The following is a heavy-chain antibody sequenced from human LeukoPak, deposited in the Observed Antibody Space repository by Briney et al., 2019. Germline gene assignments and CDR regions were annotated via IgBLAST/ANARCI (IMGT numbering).Heavy chain of an antibody. J-gene: IGHJ4*02. V-gene: IGHV3-30*18. Sequence: GGSLRLSCAASGFTFDDYAMHWVRQAPGKGLEWVAVISYDGSNKYYADSVKGRFTISRDNSKNTLYLQMNSLRAEDTAVYYCAKDAAETAPFDYWGQGTLVTVSS. D-gene: IGHD1-14*01. CDR2: ISYDGSNK. CDR3: AKDAAETAPFDY. CDR1: GFTFDDYA.